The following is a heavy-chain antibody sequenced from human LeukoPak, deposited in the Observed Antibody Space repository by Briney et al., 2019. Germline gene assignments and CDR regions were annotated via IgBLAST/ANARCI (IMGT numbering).Heavy chain of an antibody. D-gene: IGHD3-22*01. CDR3: ACLRYSSGYYYSGGDY. V-gene: IGHV1-69*01. CDR1: AGTFSSYA. J-gene: IGHJ4*02. CDR2: IIPIFGTA. Sequence: GASVKVSCKASAGTFSSYAISWVRQAPGQGLEWMGGIIPIFGTANYAQKFQGRVTITADESTSTAYMELSSLRSEDTAVYYCACLRYSSGYYYSGGDYWGQGTLVTVSS.